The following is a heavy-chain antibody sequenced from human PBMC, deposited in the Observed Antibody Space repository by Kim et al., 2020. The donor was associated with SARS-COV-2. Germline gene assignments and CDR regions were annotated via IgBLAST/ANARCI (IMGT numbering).Heavy chain of an antibody. CDR2: ISAYNGNT. CDR3: ARDLGLRYYYDSSGSFDY. D-gene: IGHD3-22*01. Sequence: ASVKVSCKASGYTFTSYGISWVRQAPGQGLEWMGWISAYNGNTNYAQKLQGRVTMTTDTSTSTGYMELRSLRSDDMAVYYCARDLGLRYYYDSSGSFDYWRQATLASVSS. J-gene: IGHJ4*02. CDR1: GYTFTSYG. V-gene: IGHV1-18*03.